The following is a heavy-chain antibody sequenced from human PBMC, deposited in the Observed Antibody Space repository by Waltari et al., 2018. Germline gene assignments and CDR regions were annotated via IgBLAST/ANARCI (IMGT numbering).Heavy chain of an antibody. V-gene: IGHV4-38-2*02. J-gene: IGHJ4*02. CDR1: GYTLTELS. CDR3: ARRSYYYGSADY. Sequence: QVQLVQSGAEVKKPGASVKVSCKVSGYTLTELSMHWVRQAPGKGLEWIGSIYYSGSTYYNPSLKSRVTISVDTSKNQFSLKLSSVTAADTAVYYCARRSYYYGSADYWGQGTLVTVSS. D-gene: IGHD3-10*01. CDR2: IYYSGST.